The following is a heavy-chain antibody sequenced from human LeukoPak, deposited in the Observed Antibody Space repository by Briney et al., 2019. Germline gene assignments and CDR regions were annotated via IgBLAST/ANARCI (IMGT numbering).Heavy chain of an antibody. Sequence: GGSLRLSCAASGFTFSSYSMNWVRQAPGKGLEWVSSISSSSSYTYYAHTVKGRFTISRDNAKTSLFLEMVSLRAEDTAVYYCARDREMLEWGRGTQVTVSS. D-gene: IGHD5-24*01. V-gene: IGHV3-21*01. J-gene: IGHJ4*02. CDR2: ISSSSSYT. CDR1: GFTFSSYS. CDR3: ARDREMLE.